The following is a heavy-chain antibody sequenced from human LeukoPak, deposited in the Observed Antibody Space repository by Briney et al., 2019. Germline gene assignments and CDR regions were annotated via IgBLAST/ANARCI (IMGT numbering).Heavy chain of an antibody. Sequence: PGGSLRLSCAASGFTFSTYSMNWVRQAPGKGLEWVSDISSRSSYIYYADSVKGRFTISRDNSKNTLYLQMNSLRAEDTAVYYCAREGYGSIVGADWGQGTLVTVSS. CDR2: ISSRSSYI. V-gene: IGHV3-21*05. J-gene: IGHJ4*02. CDR1: GFTFSTYS. D-gene: IGHD1-26*01. CDR3: AREGYGSIVGAD.